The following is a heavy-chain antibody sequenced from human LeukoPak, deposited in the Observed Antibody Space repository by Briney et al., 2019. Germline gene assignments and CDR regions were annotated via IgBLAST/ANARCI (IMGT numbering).Heavy chain of an antibody. CDR1: GGTFSSYA. Sequence: SVKVSCKASGGTFSSYAISWVRQAPGQGLEWRGGIIPIFGTANYAQRLQGRVTITADESTSTAYIELSSLRSEDTAVYYCARDGYCSSTSCPQKGWFDPWGQGTLVTVSS. J-gene: IGHJ5*02. D-gene: IGHD2-2*03. CDR3: ARDGYCSSTSCPQKGWFDP. CDR2: IIPIFGTA. V-gene: IGHV1-69*13.